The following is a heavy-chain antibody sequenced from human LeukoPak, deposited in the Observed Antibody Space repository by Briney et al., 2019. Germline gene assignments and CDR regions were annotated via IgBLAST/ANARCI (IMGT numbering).Heavy chain of an antibody. V-gene: IGHV3-30*04. J-gene: IGHJ4*02. D-gene: IGHD5-18*01. CDR1: GFTFSSYA. CDR2: ISYDGSNK. CDR3: ASGLLAGYQY. Sequence: PGGSLRLSCAASGFTFSSYAMHWVRQAPGKGLEWVAVISYDGSNKYYADSVKGRFTISRDNSKNTLYLQMNSLRAEDTAVYYCASGLLAGYQYWGQGTLVTVSS.